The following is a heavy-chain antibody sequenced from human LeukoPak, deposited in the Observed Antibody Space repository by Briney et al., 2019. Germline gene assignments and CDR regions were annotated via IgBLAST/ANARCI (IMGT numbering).Heavy chain of an antibody. CDR3: ARVSSSWYQDWYFDL. J-gene: IGHJ2*01. CDR1: GVSISSSNSY. V-gene: IGHV4-39*07. D-gene: IGHD6-13*01. CDR2: IYYSGNT. Sequence: SETLSLTCTVSGVSISSSNSYWGWIRQPPGKGLEWIGSIYYSGNTYYNASLKSQVSISIDTSKNQFSLRLTSVTAADTAVYYCARVSSSWYQDWYFDLWGRGTLVTVSS.